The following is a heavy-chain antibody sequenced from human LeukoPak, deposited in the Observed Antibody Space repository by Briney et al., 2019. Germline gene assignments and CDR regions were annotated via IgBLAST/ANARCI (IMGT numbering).Heavy chain of an antibody. CDR2: IYYRGSM. V-gene: IGHV4-59*01. Sequence: PSGTLSLTCTVSGGSLSSYYWSWIRQPPGKGLEWIGYIYYRGSMEYNPSLKSRVPISVDTSKNQFSLKLSSVTAANTAVYYCARAQDNYDFWSGYHPNYYYYGMDVWGQGTTVTVPS. CDR3: ARAQDNYDFWSGYHPNYYYYGMDV. CDR1: GGSLSSYY. D-gene: IGHD3-3*01. J-gene: IGHJ6*02.